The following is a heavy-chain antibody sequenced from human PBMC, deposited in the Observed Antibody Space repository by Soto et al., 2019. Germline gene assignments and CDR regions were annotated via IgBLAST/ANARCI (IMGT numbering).Heavy chain of an antibody. V-gene: IGHV4-31*03. D-gene: IGHD3-10*01. CDR1: GGSISSGGYY. J-gene: IGHJ6*02. Sequence: QVQLQESGPGLVKPSQTLSLTCTVSGGSISSGGYYWSWIRQHPGKGLEGIGYIYYSGSTYYNPSLKSRVTISVDTSKNQFSLKLSSVTAADTAVYYCARGYLLWGGIAGMDVWGQGTTVTVSS. CDR2: IYYSGST. CDR3: ARGYLLWGGIAGMDV.